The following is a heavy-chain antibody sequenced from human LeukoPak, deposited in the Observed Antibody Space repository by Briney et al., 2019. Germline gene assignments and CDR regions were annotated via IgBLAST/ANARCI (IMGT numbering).Heavy chain of an antibody. CDR1: GYTLTELS. J-gene: IGHJ4*02. CDR3: ATPLTTVTDYYFDY. CDR2: FDPEDVET. D-gene: IGHD4-11*01. Sequence: GASVKVSCKISGYTLTELSMHWVRQAPGKGLEWMGGFDPEDVETIYAQKFQGRVTMTEDTSTDTAYMELSSLRSEDTAVYYCATPLTTVTDYYFDYWGQGTLVTVSS. V-gene: IGHV1-24*01.